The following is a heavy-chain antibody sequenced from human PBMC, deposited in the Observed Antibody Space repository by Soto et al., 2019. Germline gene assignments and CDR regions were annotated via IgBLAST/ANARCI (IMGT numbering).Heavy chain of an antibody. D-gene: IGHD2-15*01. V-gene: IGHV6-1*01. CDR3: ARDSHIVVVVAATIDYYYCGMDV. J-gene: IGHJ6*02. CDR2: TYYRSKWYN. CDR1: GDSVSSNSAA. Sequence: SQTLSLTCAISGDSVSSNSAAWNWIRQSPSRGLEWLGRTYYRSKWYNDYAVSVKSRITINPDTSKNQFSLQLNSVTPEDTAVYYCARDSHIVVVVAATIDYYYCGMDVWGQGTTVTVSS.